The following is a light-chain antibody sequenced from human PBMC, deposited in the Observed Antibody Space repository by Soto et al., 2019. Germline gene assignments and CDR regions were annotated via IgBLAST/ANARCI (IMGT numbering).Light chain of an antibody. V-gene: IGLV1-40*01. CDR1: TYNLGAGYD. Sequence: QSVLTQPPSVSGAPGQRVTLSCTGNTYNLGAGYDVHWYQQLPGAAPKLVIFGNRNRPSGVPERFSGSKSGTSASLAITGLQAEDEADYYCQAYDHSLTASVFGGGTKLTVL. CDR3: QAYDHSLTASV. J-gene: IGLJ3*02. CDR2: GNR.